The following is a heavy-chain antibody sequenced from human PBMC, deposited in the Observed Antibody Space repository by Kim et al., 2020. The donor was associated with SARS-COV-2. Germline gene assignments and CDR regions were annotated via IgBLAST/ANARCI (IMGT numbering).Heavy chain of an antibody. J-gene: IGHJ2*01. V-gene: IGHV5-51*01. CDR1: GYSFTSYW. CDR2: VYSGDSDT. CDR3: ARVDINSPRGYFDL. D-gene: IGHD5-12*01. Sequence: GESLKISCRGSGYSFTSYWIAWVRETPGKGLEWMGSVYSGDSDTRYSRSFQGQVTISVDKSTNTASLQWATLEAADTAIYYCARVDINSPRGYFDLWGQGTLVSVTS.